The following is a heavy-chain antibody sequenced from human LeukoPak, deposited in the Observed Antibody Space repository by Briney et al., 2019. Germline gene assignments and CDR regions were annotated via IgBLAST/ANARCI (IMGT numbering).Heavy chain of an antibody. J-gene: IGHJ6*02. CDR3: ARVGCSGGRCPGYGMDV. V-gene: IGHV3-21*01. CDR2: ISSSSTYI. D-gene: IGHD2-15*01. Sequence: GGSLRLSCAASGFTFSSYSTNWVSQAPGKGLEWVSSISSSSTYIYYADSVKGRFTISRDNAKNSLYLQMNSLRVEDTAVYYCARVGCSGGRCPGYGMDVWGQGTTVTVSS. CDR1: GFTFSSYS.